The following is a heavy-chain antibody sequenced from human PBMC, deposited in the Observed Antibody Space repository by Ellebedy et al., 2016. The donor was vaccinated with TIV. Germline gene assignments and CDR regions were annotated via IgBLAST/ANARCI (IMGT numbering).Heavy chain of an antibody. D-gene: IGHD2/OR15-2a*01. CDR3: ARDTVTVPDGNTLDF. Sequence: GESLKISCAASGFAFNRFWMGWIRQSPGKGLEWVALIKYDEIENYYANSVKGRFTIARDNARNSLDLQMQRLRVDDTAMYYCARDTVTVPDGNTLDFWGQGTMVTVST. J-gene: IGHJ3*01. V-gene: IGHV3-7*04. CDR1: GFAFNRFW. CDR2: IKYDEIEN.